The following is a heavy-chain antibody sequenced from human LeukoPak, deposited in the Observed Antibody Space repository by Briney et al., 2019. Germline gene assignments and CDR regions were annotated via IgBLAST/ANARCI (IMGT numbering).Heavy chain of an antibody. J-gene: IGHJ4*02. Sequence: GGSLRLSCAASGFTFSSYWMSWVRQAPGKGLEWVSLISGSGGSTYYADSVKGRFTISRDNSKNTLYLQMKSLRADDTAVYYCAKAPGYCSGGTCYDYWGQGTLVTVSS. V-gene: IGHV3-23*01. D-gene: IGHD2-15*01. CDR1: GFTFSSYW. CDR3: AKAPGYCSGGTCYDY. CDR2: ISGSGGST.